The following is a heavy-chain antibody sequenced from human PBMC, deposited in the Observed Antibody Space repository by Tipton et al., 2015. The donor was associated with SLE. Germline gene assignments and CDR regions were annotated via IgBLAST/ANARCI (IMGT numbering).Heavy chain of an antibody. D-gene: IGHD3-10*01. Sequence: TLSLTCTVSGGSISSGSYYWSXIRQPAGKGLEWIGYIYTSWSTNYNPSLKSRVTISVDTSKNQFSLKLSSVTAADTAVYYCARAAPLNSARGYYYGMDVWGQGTTVTVSS. V-gene: IGHV4-61*09. CDR2: IYTSWST. CDR3: ARAAPLNSARGYYYGMDV. CDR1: GGSISSGSYY. J-gene: IGHJ6*02.